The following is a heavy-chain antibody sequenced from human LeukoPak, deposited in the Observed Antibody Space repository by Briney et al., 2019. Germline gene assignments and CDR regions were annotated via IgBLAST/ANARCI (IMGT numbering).Heavy chain of an antibody. J-gene: IGHJ4*02. Sequence: SETLSLTCDVSGSSIRDGYYWGWIRQPPGEGLEWIGAMYYTGNIFYNPSLESRVTISVDTSKNLFSLKLISVTAADTAVYYCARDMGLGRIGYNYGGSAYWSPGTLVTVSS. D-gene: IGHD5-24*01. CDR2: MYYTGNI. CDR3: ARDMGLGRIGYNYGGSAY. V-gene: IGHV4-38-2*02. CDR1: GSSIRDGYY.